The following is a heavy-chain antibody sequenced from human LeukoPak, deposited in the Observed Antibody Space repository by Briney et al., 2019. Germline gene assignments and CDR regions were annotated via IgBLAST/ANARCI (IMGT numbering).Heavy chain of an antibody. CDR1: GGSISGYY. CDR3: ARMTSYSSGCYFDY. J-gene: IGHJ4*02. Sequence: SETLSLTCTVTGGSISGYYWSWIRRPPGKGLEWIGFIYYSGTTNYNPSLKSRVTVSVDTSKNQFSLMLSSVTAADTAVYYCARMTSYSSGCYFDYWGQGTLVTVSS. D-gene: IGHD6-19*01. CDR2: IYYSGTT. V-gene: IGHV4-59*01.